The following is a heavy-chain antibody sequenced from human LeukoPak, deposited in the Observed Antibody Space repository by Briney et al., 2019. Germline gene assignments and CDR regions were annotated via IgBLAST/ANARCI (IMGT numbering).Heavy chain of an antibody. Sequence: ASVKVSCKASGYTFTSYGISWVRQAPGQGLEWMGWISAYNGNTNYAQKLQGRVTMTTDTSTSTAYMELRSLRSDDTAVYYCARVEGITIFGVVIKPFNYWGQGTLVTVSS. CDR1: GYTFTSYG. J-gene: IGHJ4*02. V-gene: IGHV1-18*01. CDR2: ISAYNGNT. D-gene: IGHD3-3*01. CDR3: ARVEGITIFGVVIKPFNY.